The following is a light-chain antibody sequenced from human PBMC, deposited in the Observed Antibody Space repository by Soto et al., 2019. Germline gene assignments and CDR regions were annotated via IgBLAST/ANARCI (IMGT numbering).Light chain of an antibody. CDR2: TNN. Sequence: QSVLTQPPSASGTPGQRVTISCSGSSSNIGTNSVNWYQQLPGTAPKLLIYTNNLRPSGVPDRFSGSKSGASASLAISGLQSEDEADYYCAAWDDSLDARVFGGGTKLTVL. CDR1: SSNIGTNS. V-gene: IGLV1-44*01. CDR3: AAWDDSLDARV. J-gene: IGLJ3*02.